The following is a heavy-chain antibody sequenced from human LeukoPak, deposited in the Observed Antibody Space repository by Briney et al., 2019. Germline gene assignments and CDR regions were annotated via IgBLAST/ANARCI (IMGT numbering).Heavy chain of an antibody. D-gene: IGHD7-27*01. V-gene: IGHV3-30*18. CDR1: GFTFSSYG. J-gene: IGHJ4*02. CDR2: IANDGRDK. Sequence: PGRSLRLSCAASGFTFSSYGMHWVRQAPGKGLEWVAVIANDGRDKKYADSVQGRFTISRDNSKNTLYLQMNSLRAEDTAVYYCAKDRKLGPADYCFDFWGQGTLVTVAS. CDR3: AKDRKLGPADYCFDF.